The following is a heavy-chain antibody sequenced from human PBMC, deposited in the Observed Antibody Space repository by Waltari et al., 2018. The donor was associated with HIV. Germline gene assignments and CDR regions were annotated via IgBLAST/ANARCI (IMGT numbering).Heavy chain of an antibody. V-gene: IGHV3-33*01. J-gene: IGHJ4*02. CDR3: AREGHYYGSGRFGGDY. Sequence: QVQLVESGGGVVQPGRSLRLSCAASGFTFSTYGMHWVRQAPGKGVEGGAGIWYDGSNKYYAESVKGRLTISRDNSKNTVYLQINRLRAEDTAVYYCAREGHYYGSGRFGGDYWGQGTLVTVSS. D-gene: IGHD3-10*01. CDR2: IWYDGSNK. CDR1: GFTFSTYG.